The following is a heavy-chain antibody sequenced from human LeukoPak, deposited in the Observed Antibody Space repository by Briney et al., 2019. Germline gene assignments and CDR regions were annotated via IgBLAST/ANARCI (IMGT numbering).Heavy chain of an antibody. CDR1: GFTFSSYG. CDR2: IGGSGGST. J-gene: IGHJ4*02. Sequence: GGTLRLSCAASGFTFSSYGMSWVRQAPGKGLEWVSAIGGSGGSTYYADSVKGRFTISRDNSKNTLYLRMNSLRAEDTAVYYCAKDNTAAGYYFDYWGQGTLVTVSS. CDR3: AKDNTAAGYYFDY. V-gene: IGHV3-23*01. D-gene: IGHD6-13*01.